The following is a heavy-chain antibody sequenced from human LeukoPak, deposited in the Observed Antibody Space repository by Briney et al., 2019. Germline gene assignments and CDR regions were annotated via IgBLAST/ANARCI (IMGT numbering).Heavy chain of an antibody. Sequence: GGSLRLSCAASGFTFNTYAMHWVRQAPGKGLEWVAFIRYDGSNKYYADSVKGRFTISRDNSKNTVYLQMNSLRAEDTAVYYCAKXXXXXXXXXXDXWGXXTLVTVSS. CDR1: GFTFNTYA. CDR2: IRYDGSNK. J-gene: IGHJ4*01. CDR3: AKXXXXXXXXXXDX. V-gene: IGHV3-30*02.